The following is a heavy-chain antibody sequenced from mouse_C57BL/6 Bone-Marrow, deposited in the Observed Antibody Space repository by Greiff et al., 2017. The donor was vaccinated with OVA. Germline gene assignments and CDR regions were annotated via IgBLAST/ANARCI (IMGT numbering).Heavy chain of an antibody. CDR1: GFTFSSYG. D-gene: IGHD1-1*01. V-gene: IGHV5-6*01. Sequence: EVHLVESGGDLVKPGGSLKLSCAASGFTFSSYGMSWVRQTPYKRLEWVATISSGGSYTYYPDSVKGRFTISRDNAKNTLYLQMSSLKSEDTAMYYCARAYGSRDWYFDVWGTGTTVTVSS. CDR3: ARAYGSRDWYFDV. CDR2: ISSGGSYT. J-gene: IGHJ1*03.